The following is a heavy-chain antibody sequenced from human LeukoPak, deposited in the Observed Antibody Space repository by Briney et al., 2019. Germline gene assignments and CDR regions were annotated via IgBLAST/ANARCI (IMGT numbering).Heavy chain of an antibody. Sequence: GGSLRLSCAASGFTISPYAMHWARQAPGKGLEWMGAISYDGSNKYYADSVKGRFTISRDISKDTVYLQMNSLRAEDTAVYYCARVPHGMDVWGQGTTVTVSS. CDR1: GFTISPYA. J-gene: IGHJ6*02. V-gene: IGHV3-30*04. CDR3: ARVPHGMDV. CDR2: ISYDGSNK.